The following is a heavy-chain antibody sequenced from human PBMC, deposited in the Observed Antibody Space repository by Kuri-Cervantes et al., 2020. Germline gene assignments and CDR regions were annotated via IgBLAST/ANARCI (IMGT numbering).Heavy chain of an antibody. V-gene: IGHV3-30*03. D-gene: IGHD6-19*01. CDR3: ARGHSSGWYQYYYYYYGMDV. CDR2: ISYDGSNK. J-gene: IGHJ6*02. Sequence: GGSLRLSCAASGFTFSSYGMHWVRQAPGKGLEWVAVISYDGSNKYYADSVKGRFTISRDNAKNSLYLQMNSLRAEDTAVYYCARGHSSGWYQYYYYYYGMDVWGQGTTVTVSS. CDR1: GFTFSSYG.